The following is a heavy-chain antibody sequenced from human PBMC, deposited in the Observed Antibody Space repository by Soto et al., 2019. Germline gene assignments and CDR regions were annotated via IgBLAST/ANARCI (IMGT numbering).Heavy chain of an antibody. Sequence: PRGSLLLSCAASVFTFSSYSMTWVRQAPGKGLDWVSSISSSSSYIYYADSVNGRFTISIDNSKNSLYLQMNSLRAEDTSVYYCARAPDYYDSSGRFDAFDIWGQGTMVTVSS. J-gene: IGHJ3*02. V-gene: IGHV3-21*01. CDR2: ISSSSSYI. CDR1: VFTFSSYS. CDR3: ARAPDYYDSSGRFDAFDI. D-gene: IGHD3-22*01.